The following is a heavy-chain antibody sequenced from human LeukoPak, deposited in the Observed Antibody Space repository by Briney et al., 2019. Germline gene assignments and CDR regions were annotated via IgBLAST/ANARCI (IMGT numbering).Heavy chain of an antibody. Sequence: ASVKVSCKASGYTFTSYDINWVRQATGQGLEWMGWMNPNSGNTGYAQKFQGRVTMTRNTSISTAYMELSSLRSEDTAVYYCARGRFNYYGSGSSLFLNYWGQGTLVTVSS. D-gene: IGHD3-10*01. V-gene: IGHV1-8*01. J-gene: IGHJ4*02. CDR1: GYTFTSYD. CDR3: ARGRFNYYGSGSSLFLNY. CDR2: MNPNSGNT.